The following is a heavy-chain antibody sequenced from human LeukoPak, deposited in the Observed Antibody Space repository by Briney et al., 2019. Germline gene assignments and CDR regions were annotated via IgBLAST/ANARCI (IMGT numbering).Heavy chain of an antibody. CDR2: IYYSGST. J-gene: IGHJ5*02. Sequence: SETQSLTCTVSGGSISSGSYYWSWIRQPAGKGLEWIGRIYYSGSTNYNPSLKSRVTISVDTSKNQFSLKLSSVTAADTAVYYCARDRASGGLTGWFDPWGQGTLVTVSS. V-gene: IGHV4-61*10. CDR3: ARDRASGGLTGWFDP. D-gene: IGHD6-19*01. CDR1: GGSISSGSYY.